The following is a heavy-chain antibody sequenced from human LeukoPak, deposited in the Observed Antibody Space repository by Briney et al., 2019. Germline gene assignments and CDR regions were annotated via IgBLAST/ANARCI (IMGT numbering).Heavy chain of an antibody. V-gene: IGHV4-34*01. CDR2: INHSGST. J-gene: IGHJ5*02. CDR1: GGSFSGYY. D-gene: IGHD3-10*01. Sequence: PSETLSLTCAVYGGSFSGYYWGWIRQPPGKGLEWIGEINHSGSTNYNPSLKSRVTISVDTSKNQFSLKLSSVTAADTAVYYCARHVGFITMVRGVINNNWFDPWGQGTLVTVSS. CDR3: ARHVGFITMVRGVINNNWFDP.